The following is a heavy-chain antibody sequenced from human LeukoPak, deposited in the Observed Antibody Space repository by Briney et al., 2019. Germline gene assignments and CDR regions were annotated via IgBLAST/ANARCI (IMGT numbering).Heavy chain of an antibody. CDR1: GGSISSSSYY. J-gene: IGHJ5*02. CDR3: ARGYQLPLVWFDP. Sequence: SETLSLTCTVSGGSISSSSYYWGWIRQPPGKGLEWIGSIYYSGSTYYNPSLKSRVTISVDTSKNQFSLKLSSVTAADTAVYYCARGYQLPLVWFDPWGQGTLVTVSS. CDR2: IYYSGST. D-gene: IGHD2-2*01. V-gene: IGHV4-39*01.